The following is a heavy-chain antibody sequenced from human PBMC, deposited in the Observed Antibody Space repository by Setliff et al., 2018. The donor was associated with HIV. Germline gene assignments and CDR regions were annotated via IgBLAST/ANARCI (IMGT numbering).Heavy chain of an antibody. CDR1: GGSFSRSQSY. CDR3: ARPQLGLGGGSHFDY. CDR2: ILYNEIT. V-gene: IGHV4-39*01. J-gene: IGHJ4*02. Sequence: SETLSLTCTVSGGSFSRSQSYWGWIRQPPGKGLEWLGNILYNEITFYNPSLKSRVTMSVDTSKDQFSLNLNSVTAADTAVYYCARPQLGLGGGSHFDYWGQGIQVTVSS. D-gene: IGHD1-1*01.